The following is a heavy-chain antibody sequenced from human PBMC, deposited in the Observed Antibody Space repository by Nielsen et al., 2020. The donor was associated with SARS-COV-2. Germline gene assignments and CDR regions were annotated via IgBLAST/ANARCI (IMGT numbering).Heavy chain of an antibody. V-gene: IGHV1-8*01. D-gene: IGHD1-26*01. CDR1: GYTFTSYD. J-gene: IGHJ4*02. CDR3: ARDPSGIYYFDY. Sequence: ASVKVSCKASGYTFTSYDINWVRQATGQGLEWMGWMNPNSGNTGYAQKFQGRVTMTRNTSISTAYMELSSLRSEDTAVYYCARDPSGIYYFDYWGQGTLVTVSS. CDR2: MNPNSGNT.